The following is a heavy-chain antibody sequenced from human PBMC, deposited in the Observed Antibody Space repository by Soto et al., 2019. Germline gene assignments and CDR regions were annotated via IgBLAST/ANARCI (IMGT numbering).Heavy chain of an antibody. CDR1: GYTFTSYD. V-gene: IGHV1-8*01. CDR2: MNPNSGNT. CDR3: ARTALVNVLRFLEWLSPPGWFDP. Sequence: GASVKVSCKASGYTFTSYDINWVRQATGQRLEWKGKMNPNSGNTGYAQKFQGRVTMTRNTSISTAYMELSSLRSEDTAVYYCARTALVNVLRFLEWLSPPGWFDPWGQGTLVTVSS. J-gene: IGHJ5*02. D-gene: IGHD3-3*01.